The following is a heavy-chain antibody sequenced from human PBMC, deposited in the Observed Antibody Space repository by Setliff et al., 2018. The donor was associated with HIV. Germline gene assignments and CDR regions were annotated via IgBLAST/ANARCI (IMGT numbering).Heavy chain of an antibody. Sequence: PGESLKISCAASGFSLTSYGMHWVRQTPDKGLEWVAFLQHDEGDKYYADSVKGRFTISRDKAENTVYLQMNSLRAEDTAVYYCAFGGGWLHDYWGQGTLVTVSS. V-gene: IGHV3-30*02. CDR3: AFGGGWLHDY. D-gene: IGHD3-10*01. CDR1: GFSLTSYG. J-gene: IGHJ4*02. CDR2: LQHDEGDK.